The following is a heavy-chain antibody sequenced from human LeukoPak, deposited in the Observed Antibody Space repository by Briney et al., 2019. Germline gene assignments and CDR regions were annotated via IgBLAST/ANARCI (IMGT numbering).Heavy chain of an antibody. Sequence: SETLSLTCAVSGGSISSSNWWSWVRQPPGKGLEWIGEIYHSGSTNYNPSLRSRVTISVDTSKNQFSLKLSSVTAADTAVYYCARGRVPAAIRGWFDPWGQGTLVTVSS. D-gene: IGHD2-2*01. V-gene: IGHV4-4*02. CDR3: ARGRVPAAIRGWFDP. CDR2: IYHSGST. CDR1: GGSISSSNW. J-gene: IGHJ5*02.